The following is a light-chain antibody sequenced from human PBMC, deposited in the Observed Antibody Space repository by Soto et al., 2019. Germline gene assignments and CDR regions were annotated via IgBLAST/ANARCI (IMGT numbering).Light chain of an antibody. CDR2: EVS. Sequence: QSLLTQPASVSLSPGQSITISCTGTSSDVGGYDYVSWYQHHPGKAPKLTIYEVSNRPSGVSNRFSGSKSGNTASLTISGLQAEDEAEYYCSSYTSSSTDVFGTGTKVTVL. V-gene: IGLV2-14*01. J-gene: IGLJ1*01. CDR1: SSDVGGYDY. CDR3: SSYTSSSTDV.